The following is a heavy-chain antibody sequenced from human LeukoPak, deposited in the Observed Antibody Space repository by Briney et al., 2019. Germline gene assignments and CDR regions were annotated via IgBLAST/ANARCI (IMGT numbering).Heavy chain of an antibody. CDR2: IWYDGSNK. J-gene: IGHJ4*02. CDR1: GFTFSSYG. Sequence: GGSLRLSCAASGFTFSSYGMHWVRQAPGKGLEWVAVIWYDGSNKYYADSVKGRFTISRDNSKNTLYLQMNSLRAEDTAVYYCARDPNSSGYYFPSYLDYWGQGTLVTVSS. V-gene: IGHV3-33*01. D-gene: IGHD3-22*01. CDR3: ARDPNSSGYYFPSYLDY.